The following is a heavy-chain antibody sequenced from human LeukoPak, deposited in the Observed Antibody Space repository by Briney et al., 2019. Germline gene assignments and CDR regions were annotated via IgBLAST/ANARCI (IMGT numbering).Heavy chain of an antibody. J-gene: IGHJ4*02. V-gene: IGHV3-74*01. CDR3: AEAASVRGVTY. CDR2: INGDGSTT. Sequence: GGSLRLSCAASGFTFSSYWMHWVRQAPGKGPLWVSHINGDGSTTNYADSVKGRFTISRDNAKNTLYLQMNSLRAEDTAVYYCAEAASVRGVTYWGQGTLVTVSS. D-gene: IGHD3-10*01. CDR1: GFTFSSYW.